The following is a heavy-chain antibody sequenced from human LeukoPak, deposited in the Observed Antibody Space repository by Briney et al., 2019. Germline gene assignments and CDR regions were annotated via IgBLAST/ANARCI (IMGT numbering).Heavy chain of an antibody. CDR1: GFTFSSYA. J-gene: IGHJ6*02. D-gene: IGHD2-21*01. Sequence: GGSLRLSCAASGFTFSSYAMSWVRQAPGKGLEWVSAISGSGGSTYYADSVKGRFTISRDNSKNTLYLQMNSLRAEDTAVYYCVKDFPQHPDYYYGMDVWGQGTTVTVSS. CDR3: VKDFPQHPDYYYGMDV. CDR2: ISGSGGST. V-gene: IGHV3-23*01.